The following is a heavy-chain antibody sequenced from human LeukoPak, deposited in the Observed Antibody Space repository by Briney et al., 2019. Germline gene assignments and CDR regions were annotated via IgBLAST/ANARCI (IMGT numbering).Heavy chain of an antibody. V-gene: IGHV4-4*07. CDR2: IHTTGST. D-gene: IGHD2-15*01. CDR3: ARGGGNRHFDS. CDR1: VGFTTYDY. Sequence: SETLSLTCSVPVGFTTYDYWTWIRQPAGKAPEWIGRIHTTGSTNYNPSLKSRLTMTLDKSKKQFSLKVTSMTAADTALYYCARGGGNRHFDSWGQGILVTVSS. J-gene: IGHJ4*02.